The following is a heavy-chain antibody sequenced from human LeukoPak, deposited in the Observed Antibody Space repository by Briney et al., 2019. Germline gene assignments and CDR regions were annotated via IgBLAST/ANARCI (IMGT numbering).Heavy chain of an antibody. CDR1: GYSISSGYY. J-gene: IGHJ3*02. Sequence: SETLSLTCTVSGYSISSGYYWGWIRQPPGKGLEWIGSIYHSGSTYYNPSLKSRVTISVDTSKNQFSLKLSSVTAADTAVYYCAREIGDIVVVVAATRIESDAFDIWGQGTMVTVSS. D-gene: IGHD2-15*01. CDR3: AREIGDIVVVVAATRIESDAFDI. V-gene: IGHV4-38-2*02. CDR2: IYHSGST.